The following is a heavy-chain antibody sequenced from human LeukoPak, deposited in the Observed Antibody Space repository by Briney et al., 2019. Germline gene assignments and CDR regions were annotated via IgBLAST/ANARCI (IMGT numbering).Heavy chain of an antibody. V-gene: IGHV4-4*07. D-gene: IGHD4-11*01. CDR2: IYTRGST. CDR3: ARVGSYSNYALDY. CDR1: GASISIYC. J-gene: IGHJ4*02. Sequence: SETLSLTCTVAGASISIYCWSWVRQPAGKGMEWVGRIYTRGSTNSNPSLKSQVTMSVDTSKNQFSLKLSSVTAADTAVYYCARVGSYSNYALDYWGQGTLVTVSS.